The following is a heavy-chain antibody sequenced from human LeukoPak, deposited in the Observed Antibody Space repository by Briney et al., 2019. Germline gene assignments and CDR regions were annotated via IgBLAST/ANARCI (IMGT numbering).Heavy chain of an antibody. V-gene: IGHV1-2*02. D-gene: IGHD3-10*01. J-gene: IGHJ5*02. CDR1: GYTFSDYY. CDR3: AREYSQSYTPLSP. Sequence: ASVKVSCKASGYTFSDYYMHWVPQAPGQGLEWMGWIDRSTGTKYAQKFQGRVTMTRDTSISTAYMELNRLTSDDTAVYFCAREYSQSYTPLSPWGQGTLVTVSS. CDR2: IDRSTGT.